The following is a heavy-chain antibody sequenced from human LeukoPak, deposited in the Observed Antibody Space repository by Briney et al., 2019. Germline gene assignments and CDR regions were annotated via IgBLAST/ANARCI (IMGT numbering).Heavy chain of an antibody. CDR1: GGTFSSYA. CDR2: IIPIFGTA. D-gene: IGHD1-1*01. Sequence: SVKVSCKASGGTFSSYAISWVRQAPGQGLEWMGGIIPIFGTANYAQKFQGRVTITADESTSTAYMELSSLRSEDTAVYYCARGRVYNWNVEGIYNWFYPWVQGTLVTVSS. CDR3: ARGRVYNWNVEGIYNWFYP. V-gene: IGHV1-69*13. J-gene: IGHJ5*02.